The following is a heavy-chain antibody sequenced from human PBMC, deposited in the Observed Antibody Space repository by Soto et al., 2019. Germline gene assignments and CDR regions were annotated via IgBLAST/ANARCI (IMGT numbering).Heavy chain of an antibody. D-gene: IGHD3-10*01. CDR3: TTGLYGSGSSGGMDV. Sequence: EVQLVESGGGLVKPGGSLRLSCAASGFTFSNAWMSWVRQPPGKGLEWVGRIKSKTVGGTTDYAAPVKGRFTISRDDSKNTLYLQMNSLKTEDTAVYYCTTGLYGSGSSGGMDVWGQGTTVTVSS. CDR2: IKSKTVGGTT. J-gene: IGHJ6*02. V-gene: IGHV3-15*01. CDR1: GFTFSNAW.